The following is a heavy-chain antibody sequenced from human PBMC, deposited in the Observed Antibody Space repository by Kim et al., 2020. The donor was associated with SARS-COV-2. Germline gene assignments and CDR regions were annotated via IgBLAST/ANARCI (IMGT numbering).Heavy chain of an antibody. CDR2: IYTSGST. Sequence: SETLSLTCTVSGGSISSGSYYWSWIRQPAGKGLEWIGRIYTSGSTNYNPSLKSRVTISVDTSKNQFSLKLSSVTAADTAVYYCARESVEPIDGYCSSTSCSYFDYWGQGTLVTVSS. CDR1: GGSISSGSYY. CDR3: ARESVEPIDGYCSSTSCSYFDY. D-gene: IGHD2-2*01. J-gene: IGHJ4*02. V-gene: IGHV4-61*02.